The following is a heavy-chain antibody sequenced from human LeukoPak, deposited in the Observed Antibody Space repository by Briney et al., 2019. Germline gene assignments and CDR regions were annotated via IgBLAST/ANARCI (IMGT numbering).Heavy chain of an antibody. CDR3: AISQSGWYFY. V-gene: IGHV3-64D*09. Sequence: PGGSLRLSCSASGFTFSDYAMHWVPQAPGKGLEYVSAISSTGGSTYYADSVKGRFTISRDNSKNTLYLQMSSLRAEDTAVYYCAISQSGWYFYWGQGTLVTVSS. J-gene: IGHJ4*02. D-gene: IGHD6-19*01. CDR1: GFTFSDYA. CDR2: ISSTGGST.